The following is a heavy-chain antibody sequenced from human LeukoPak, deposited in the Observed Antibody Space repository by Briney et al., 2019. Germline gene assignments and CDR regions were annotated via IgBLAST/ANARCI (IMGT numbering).Heavy chain of an antibody. J-gene: IGHJ6*02. CDR1: GFDFSSNW. Sequence: GGSLRLSCAASGFDFSSNWMHWVRHAPGQGLVWVSRIKGDGISTNYADSVKGRFTISRDIAKNTLYLQMNSLRAEDTAVYYCARDLGYASETNYGMDVWGQGTTVTVFS. V-gene: IGHV3-74*01. CDR3: ARDLGYASETNYGMDV. D-gene: IGHD3-10*01. CDR2: IKGDGIST.